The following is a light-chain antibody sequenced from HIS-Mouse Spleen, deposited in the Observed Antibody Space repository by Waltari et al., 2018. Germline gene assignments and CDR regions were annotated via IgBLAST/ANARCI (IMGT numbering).Light chain of an antibody. Sequence: SYELTQPPSVSVSPGQTARITCSGDPLPKKYAYWYQQKSGQAPVLVIYEDSKRPSGIPERFSGSSSGTMATLTISGAQVEDEAEYYCYSTDSSGNHRVFGGGTKLTVL. J-gene: IGLJ2*01. CDR3: YSTDSSGNHRV. V-gene: IGLV3-10*01. CDR1: PLPKKY. CDR2: EDS.